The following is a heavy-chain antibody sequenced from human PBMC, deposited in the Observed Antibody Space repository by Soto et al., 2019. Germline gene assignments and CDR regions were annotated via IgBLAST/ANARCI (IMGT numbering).Heavy chain of an antibody. CDR2: IGTNGGST. V-gene: IGHV3-64*01. CDR3: ARSDDCGGASCYLY. CDR1: GFTFSSFA. J-gene: IGHJ4*02. Sequence: GGSLRLSCAASGFTFSSFAMHWVRQAPGKGLEYVSAIGTNGGSTYYANSVKGRFTISRDNSKNTLYLQMGSLRAEDMAVYYCARSDDCGGASCYLYWGQGTLVTVSS. D-gene: IGHD2-15*01.